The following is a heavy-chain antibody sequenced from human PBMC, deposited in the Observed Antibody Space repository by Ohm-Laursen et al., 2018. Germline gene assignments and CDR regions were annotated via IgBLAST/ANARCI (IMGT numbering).Heavy chain of an antibody. D-gene: IGHD1-1*01. J-gene: IGHJ6*02. CDR1: GYTFTSYD. V-gene: IGHV1-8*01. Sequence: ASVKVSCKASGYTFTSYDINWVRQATGQGLEWMGWMNPNSGNTGYAQKFQGRVTMTRNTSISTAYMELSSLRAEDTAVYYCARDRGRKWVQLERLHYGMDVWGQGTTVTVSS. CDR3: ARDRGRKWVQLERLHYGMDV. CDR2: MNPNSGNT.